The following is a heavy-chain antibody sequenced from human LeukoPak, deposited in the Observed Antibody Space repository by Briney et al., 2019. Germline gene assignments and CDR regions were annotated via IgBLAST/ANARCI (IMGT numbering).Heavy chain of an antibody. CDR2: ISGSGGST. Sequence: GGSLRLSCAASGFTFSSYAMSWVRQAPGKGLEWVSAISGSGGSTYYADSVKGRFTISRDNSKNTLYLQMNSLGAEDTAVYYCAKDRDLSSWLYYFDYWGQGTLVTVSS. J-gene: IGHJ4*02. CDR3: AKDRDLSSWLYYFDY. V-gene: IGHV3-23*01. D-gene: IGHD6-13*01. CDR1: GFTFSSYA.